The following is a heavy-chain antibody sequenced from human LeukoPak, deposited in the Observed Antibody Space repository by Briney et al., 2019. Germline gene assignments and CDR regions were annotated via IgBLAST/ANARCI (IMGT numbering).Heavy chain of an antibody. V-gene: IGHV4-59*01. D-gene: IGHD5-24*01. CDR1: GGSISYYY. Sequence: ASETVSLTCNVSGGSISYYYWTWIRQPPGRGLEWIGSISNSGSTNYNPSLKSRVTISVDTSKNQISLKLSSVTAADTAVYYCARSRDRYNLGYRGQGTLVTVSS. J-gene: IGHJ4*02. CDR2: ISNSGST. CDR3: ARSRDRYNLGY.